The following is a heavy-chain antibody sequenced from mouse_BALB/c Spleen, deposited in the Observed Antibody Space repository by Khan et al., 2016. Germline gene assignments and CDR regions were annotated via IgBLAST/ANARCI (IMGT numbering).Heavy chain of an antibody. D-gene: IGHD2-2*01. CDR1: GYSITSGYY. V-gene: IGHV3-6*02. CDR2: ISYDGSN. J-gene: IGHJ4*01. Sequence: EVQLQESGPGLVKPSQSLSLTCSVTGYSITSGYYWNWIRQFPGNKLEWMGYISYDGSNNYNPSLKNRISITRDTSKNQFYLKLNSVTTEDTATYYCARGYGYSVYYYAMDYWGQGTSVTVSS. CDR3: ARGYGYSVYYYAMDY.